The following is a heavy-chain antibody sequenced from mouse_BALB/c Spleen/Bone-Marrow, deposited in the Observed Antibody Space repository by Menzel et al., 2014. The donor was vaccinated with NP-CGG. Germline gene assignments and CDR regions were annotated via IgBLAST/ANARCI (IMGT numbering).Heavy chain of an antibody. CDR2: IRNKANGYTT. CDR1: GFTFTDYY. J-gene: IGHJ1*01. V-gene: IGHV7-3*02. Sequence: EVKLVESGGGLVQPGGSLRLSCATSGFTFTDYYMSWVRQPPGKALEWLGFIRNKANGYTTEYSASVKGRFTISRDNSQSILYLQMNTLRAEDSATYYCAREERSDIYWYFYVWGAGTTVAVSS. CDR3: AREERSDIYWYFYV.